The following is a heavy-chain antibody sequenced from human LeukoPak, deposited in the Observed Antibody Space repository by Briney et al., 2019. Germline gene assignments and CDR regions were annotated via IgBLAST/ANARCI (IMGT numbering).Heavy chain of an antibody. CDR3: ARGSYGMDV. J-gene: IGHJ6*02. CDR1: GFTFSSYG. Sequence: PGGSLRLSCAASGFTFSSYGMHWVRQAPGKGLEWVAVIWYDGSNKYYVDSVRGRFTISRDNSKNTLYLQMNSLRAEDTAVYYCARGSYGMDVWGQGTTVTVSS. V-gene: IGHV3-33*01. CDR2: IWYDGSNK.